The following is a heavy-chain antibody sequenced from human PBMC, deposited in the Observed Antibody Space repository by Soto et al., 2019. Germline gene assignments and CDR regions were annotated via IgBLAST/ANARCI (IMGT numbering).Heavy chain of an antibody. J-gene: IGHJ3*02. D-gene: IGHD6-13*01. CDR1: GYSFTSYW. Sequence: PGESLKISCKGSGYSFTSYWIGWVRQMPGKGLEWMGIIYPGDSDTRYSPSFQGQVTISADKSISTAYLQWSSLKASDTAMYYCARGQQLVRGSLDAFDIWGQGTMVTVSS. CDR2: IYPGDSDT. CDR3: ARGQQLVRGSLDAFDI. V-gene: IGHV5-51*01.